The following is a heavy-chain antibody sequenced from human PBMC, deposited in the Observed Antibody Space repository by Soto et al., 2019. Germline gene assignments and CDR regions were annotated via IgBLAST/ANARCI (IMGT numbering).Heavy chain of an antibody. V-gene: IGHV1-18*04. CDR1: GYTFTGYY. D-gene: IGHD5-18*01. J-gene: IGHJ4*02. CDR3: ARDLSSSGYSYGNDY. CDR2: ISAYNGNT. Sequence: GASVKVSCKASGYTFTGYYMHWVRQAPGQGLEWMGWISAYNGNTSYAQKLQGRVTMTTDTSTSTAYMELRSLRSDDTAVYYCARDLSSSGYSYGNDYWGQGTLVTVSS.